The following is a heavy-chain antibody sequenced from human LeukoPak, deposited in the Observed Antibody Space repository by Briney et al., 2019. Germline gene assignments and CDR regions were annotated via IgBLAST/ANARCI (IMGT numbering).Heavy chain of an antibody. J-gene: IGHJ4*02. V-gene: IGHV5-51*01. Sequence: GESLKISCEGSGYTFTRYWIGWVRQMPGKGLEWMGNIYPGDSETRYSPPFQGQVTMSAAKSINTAYLQWSSLKASDTAIYYCARLGLVGDSDPAYFDYWGQGTQVTVSS. CDR2: IYPGDSET. CDR3: ARLGLVGDSDPAYFDY. D-gene: IGHD4-17*01. CDR1: GYTFTRYW.